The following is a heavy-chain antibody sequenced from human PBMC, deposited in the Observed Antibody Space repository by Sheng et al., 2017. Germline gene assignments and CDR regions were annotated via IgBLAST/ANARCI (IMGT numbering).Heavy chain of an antibody. J-gene: IGHJ6*02. V-gene: IGHV3-30*19. Sequence: VQLVESGGGVVQPGRSLRLSCTASGFTFGDYGMQWVRQAPGKGLEWVAVISYDGSNKYYADSVKGRFTISRDNSKNSLYLQMNSLRAEDTAVYYCARVGGYDFWSGYPLNYYYYGMDVWDQGP. CDR2: ISYDGSNK. CDR1: GFTFGDYG. D-gene: IGHD3-3*01. CDR3: ARVGGYDFWSGYPLNYYYYGMDV.